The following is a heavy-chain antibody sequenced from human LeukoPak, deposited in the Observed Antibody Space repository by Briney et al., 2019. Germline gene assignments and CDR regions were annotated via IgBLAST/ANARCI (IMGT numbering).Heavy chain of an antibody. CDR1: GGSISSYY. J-gene: IGHJ1*01. CDR2: IYYSGST. D-gene: IGHD2-8*02. V-gene: IGHV4-39*07. Sequence: SETLSLTCAVSGGSISSYYWGWIRQPPGKGLEWIGSIYYSGSTYYNPSLKSRVTISVDTSKNQFSLKLSSVTAADAAVYYCARLGGVAGLFQHWGQGTLVTVSS. CDR3: ARLGGVAGLFQH.